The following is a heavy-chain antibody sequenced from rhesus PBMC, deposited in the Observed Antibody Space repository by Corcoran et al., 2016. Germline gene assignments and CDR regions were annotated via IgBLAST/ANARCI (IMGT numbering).Heavy chain of an antibody. D-gene: IGHD3-3*01. CDR1: GGSFSGYS. CDR2: ISGSSGSN. J-gene: IGHJ6*01. V-gene: IGHV4-165*01. Sequence: QVQLQESGPGLVKPSETLSLTCAASGGSFSGYSWVCIRPPPGPGLEWIGYISGSSGSNDYNPSRKSRVTSSTDTSKKQFSLKLSSVTAADTAVYYCTKGNIWTGYGLDSWGQGVVVTVSS. CDR3: TKGNIWTGYGLDS.